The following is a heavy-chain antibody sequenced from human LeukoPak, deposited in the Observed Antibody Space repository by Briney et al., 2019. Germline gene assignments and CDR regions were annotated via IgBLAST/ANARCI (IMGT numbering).Heavy chain of an antibody. CDR2: ISSSSSYI. CDR3: ARDPSSGYGYA. J-gene: IGHJ4*02. D-gene: IGHD5-18*01. Sequence: GGSLRLSCAASGFTFSSYEMNWVRQAPGKGLEWVSSISSSSSYIYYADSVKGRFTISRDNAKNSLYLQMNSLRAEDTAVYYCARDPSSGYGYARGQGTLVTVSS. CDR1: GFTFSSYE. V-gene: IGHV3-21*01.